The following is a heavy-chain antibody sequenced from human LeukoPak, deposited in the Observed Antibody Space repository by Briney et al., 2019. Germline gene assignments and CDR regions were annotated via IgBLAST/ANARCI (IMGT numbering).Heavy chain of an antibody. Sequence: SETLSLTCAVYGGSFSGYYWSWIRQPPGKGLEWIGEINHSGSTNYNPSLKSRVTISVDTSKNQFSLKLSSVTAADTAVYYCARFPSPRHYYGSGSYPKSFDYWGQGTLVTVSS. CDR1: GGSFSGYY. V-gene: IGHV4-34*01. D-gene: IGHD3-10*01. CDR3: ARFPSPRHYYGSGSYPKSFDY. CDR2: INHSGST. J-gene: IGHJ4*02.